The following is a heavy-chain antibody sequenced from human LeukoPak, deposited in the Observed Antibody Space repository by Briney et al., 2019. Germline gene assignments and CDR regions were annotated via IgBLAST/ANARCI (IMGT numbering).Heavy chain of an antibody. CDR3: ARGPLGYPNYYYYYMDV. V-gene: IGHV4-59*12. CDR2: IYYSGST. CDR1: GGSISSYY. Sequence: PSETLSLTCTVSGGSISSYYWSWIRQPPGKGLEWIGYIYYSGSTNYNPSLKSRVTISVDTSKNQFSLKLSSVTAADTAVYYCARGPLGYPNYYYYYMDVWGKGTTVTVSS. J-gene: IGHJ6*03. D-gene: IGHD1-1*01.